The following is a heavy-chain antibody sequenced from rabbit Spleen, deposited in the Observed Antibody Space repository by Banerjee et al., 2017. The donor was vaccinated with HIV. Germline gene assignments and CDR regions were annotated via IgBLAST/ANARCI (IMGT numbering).Heavy chain of an antibody. J-gene: IGHJ6*01. V-gene: IGHV1S40*01. CDR1: GVSFSSNNY. CDR3: ARDSGSSFSSYGMDL. D-gene: IGHD8-1*01. CDR2: MDTGSSGFT. Sequence: QSLEESGGDLVKPGASLTLTCTASGVSFSSNNYMCWVRQAPGKGLEWIACMDTGSSGFTYFASWAKGRFTISKTSSTTVTLQMPSLTAADTATYFCARDSGSSFSSYGMDLWGPGTLVTVS.